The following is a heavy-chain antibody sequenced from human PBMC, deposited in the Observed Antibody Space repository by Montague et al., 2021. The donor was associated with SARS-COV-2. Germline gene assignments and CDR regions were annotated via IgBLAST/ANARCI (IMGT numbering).Heavy chain of an antibody. V-gene: IGHV4-4*08. CDR2: IFTKAGT. CDR1: GVSISEFG. Sequence: SETLSLICAVSGVSISEFGWSWVRQSPTKGLEWVAFIFTKAGTSYSPSLESRLTVSLDTSKNQVSLNLTSVTAADTAVYYCARHYASGTYPLDLWGRGTLVTVSS. CDR3: ARHYASGTYPLDL. D-gene: IGHD3-10*01. J-gene: IGHJ5*02.